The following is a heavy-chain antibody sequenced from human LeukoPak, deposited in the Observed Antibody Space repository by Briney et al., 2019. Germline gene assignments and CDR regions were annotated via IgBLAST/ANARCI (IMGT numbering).Heavy chain of an antibody. D-gene: IGHD1-1*01. J-gene: IGHJ4*02. V-gene: IGHV3-30*18. CDR1: GFTFSSYG. CDR3: AKDRTGTFDY. Sequence: GRSLRLSCAASGFTFSSYGMHWVRQAPGKGLEWVAVISYDGSNKYYADSVKGRFTISRDNSKNTLYLQMNSLRAEDTAVYYWAKDRTGTFDYWGQGTLVTVSS. CDR2: ISYDGSNK.